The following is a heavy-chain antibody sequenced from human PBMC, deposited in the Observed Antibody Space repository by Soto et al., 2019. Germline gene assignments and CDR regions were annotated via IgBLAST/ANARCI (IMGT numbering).Heavy chain of an antibody. CDR1: GFTFSTYA. CDR2: ISGSGGNT. Sequence: EVQLLESGGNLVQPGGSLRLSCAASGFTFSTYAMSWVRQAPGKGLEWVSTISGSGGNTYYADSVKGRFTISRDNSKNTLYLQMNSLRAEDTAVYYCANSRGSSCYFSFDDWGQGTLVTVSS. CDR3: ANSRGSSCYFSFDD. J-gene: IGHJ4*02. D-gene: IGHD6-13*01. V-gene: IGHV3-23*01.